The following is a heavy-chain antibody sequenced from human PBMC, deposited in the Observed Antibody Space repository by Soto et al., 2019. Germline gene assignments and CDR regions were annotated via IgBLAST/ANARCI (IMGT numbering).Heavy chain of an antibody. Sequence: QLQLVQSGTEVKNPGASVKVSCKASGFTFPGFGITWVRQAPGQGLEWMGWITASNGNTNSAQNLQGRVTMTTDTSASTAYMELWRLGSDDTSVYYCARGYSYGSYWYFDLWGRGTLVTVSS. CDR2: ITASNGNT. D-gene: IGHD5-18*01. CDR3: ARGYSYGSYWYFDL. CDR1: GFTFPGFG. J-gene: IGHJ2*01. V-gene: IGHV1-18*04.